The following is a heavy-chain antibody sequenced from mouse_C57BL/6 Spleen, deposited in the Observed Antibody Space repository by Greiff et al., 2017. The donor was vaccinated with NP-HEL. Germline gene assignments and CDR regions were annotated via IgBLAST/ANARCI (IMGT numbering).Heavy chain of an antibody. D-gene: IGHD1-1*01. J-gene: IGHJ2*01. V-gene: IGHV1-80*01. Sequence: QVQLQQSGAELVKPGASVKISCKASGYAFSSYWMNWVKQRPGKGLEWIGQIYPGDGDTNYNGKFKGKATLTADKSSSTAYMQLSSLTSEDSAVYFCARNYGSSPHYFDYWGQGTTLTVSS. CDR3: ARNYGSSPHYFDY. CDR1: GYAFSSYW. CDR2: IYPGDGDT.